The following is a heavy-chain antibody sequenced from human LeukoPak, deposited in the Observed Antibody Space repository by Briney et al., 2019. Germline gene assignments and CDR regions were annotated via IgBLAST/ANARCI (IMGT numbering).Heavy chain of an antibody. Sequence: GGSLRLSCAATGFTFHGYVMHWVRQAPGKGLEWVSLISWDGGSTYYADSVKGRFTISRDNSKNSLYLQMNSLRTEDTALYYCAKDRSGSGSYYRGYYYGMDVWGQGTRSPSP. CDR2: ISWDGGST. CDR3: AKDRSGSGSYYRGYYYGMDV. D-gene: IGHD3-10*01. CDR1: GFTFHGYV. V-gene: IGHV3-43*02. J-gene: IGHJ6*02.